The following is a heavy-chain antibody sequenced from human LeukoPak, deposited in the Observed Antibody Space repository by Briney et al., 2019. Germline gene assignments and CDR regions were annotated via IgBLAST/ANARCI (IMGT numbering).Heavy chain of an antibody. CDR2: ISAYNGNT. J-gene: IGHJ4*02. V-gene: IGHV1-18*01. CDR3: ARGGPEYYYDSSGVEY. D-gene: IGHD3-22*01. CDR1: GYTFTSYG. Sequence: ASVKVSCKASGYTFTSYGISWVRQAPGQGLEWMGWISAYNGNTNYAQKLQGRVTMTTDTSTSTAYMELRSLGSDDTAVYYCARGGPEYYYDSSGVEYWGQGTLVTVSS.